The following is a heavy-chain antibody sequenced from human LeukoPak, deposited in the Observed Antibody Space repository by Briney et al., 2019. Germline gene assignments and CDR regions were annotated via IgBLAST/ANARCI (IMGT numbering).Heavy chain of an antibody. J-gene: IGHJ4*02. CDR3: AKDPLSVDTAMGYYFDY. V-gene: IGHV3-23*01. Sequence: SVKGRFTISRDNSKDTLYLQMNSLRAEDTAVYYCAKDPLSVDTAMGYYFDYWGQGTLVTVSS. D-gene: IGHD5-18*01.